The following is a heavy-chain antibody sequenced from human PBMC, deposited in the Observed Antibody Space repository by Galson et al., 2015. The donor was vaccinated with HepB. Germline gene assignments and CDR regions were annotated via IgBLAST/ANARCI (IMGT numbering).Heavy chain of an antibody. CDR3: ARLGSVYNWMDAFDI. V-gene: IGHV3-48*01. J-gene: IGHJ3*02. D-gene: IGHD1-20*01. CDR1: GFTFSSYS. Sequence: SLRLSCAASGFTFSSYSMNWVRQAPGKGLEWVSYISSTSSTIHYADSVKVRFTISRDNAKNSLYLQMNSLRAEDTAVYYCARLGSVYNWMDAFDIWGRGTMLTVSS. CDR2: ISSTSSTI.